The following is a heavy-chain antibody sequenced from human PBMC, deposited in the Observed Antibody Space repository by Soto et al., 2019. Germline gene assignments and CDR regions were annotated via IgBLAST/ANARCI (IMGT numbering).Heavy chain of an antibody. Sequence: EVQLVESGGGVVQPGGSLRLSCRASGFTFNTHWMHWVRQATGKRLVGVSRISFDGITTNYAESVKGRLTVSRDNAKNTVYLHVNTLRDEDTAVYYCARGGAMGVDYWGQGNLVTVSS. D-gene: IGHD1-26*01. V-gene: IGHV3-74*01. CDR1: GFTFNTHW. CDR2: ISFDGITT. CDR3: ARGGAMGVDY. J-gene: IGHJ4*02.